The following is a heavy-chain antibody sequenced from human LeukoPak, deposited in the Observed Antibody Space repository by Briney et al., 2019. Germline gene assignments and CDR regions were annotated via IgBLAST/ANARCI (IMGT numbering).Heavy chain of an antibody. CDR1: GGTFSSYA. CDR2: IIPIFGTA. Sequence: SVKVSCKASGGTFSSYAISWVRQAPGQGLVWMGGIIPIFGTANYAQKFQGRVTITTDESTSTAYMELSSLRSEDTAVYYCATSRRDDYYYYYYMDVWGKGTTVTVSS. V-gene: IGHV1-69*05. J-gene: IGHJ6*03. CDR3: ATSRRDDYYYYYYMDV.